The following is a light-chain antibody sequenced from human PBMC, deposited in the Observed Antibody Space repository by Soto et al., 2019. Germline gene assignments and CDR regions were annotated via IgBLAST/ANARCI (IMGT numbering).Light chain of an antibody. CDR2: DAA. Sequence: EIVLTQSPATLYLSPGERATLSCRSSQSVSSYLAWYQQRPGQAPRLLIYDAANRATGIPARFSGSGSGTDFNLTISSLEPEDFAVYYCQQRTNWPPLTFGGGTNVEI. J-gene: IGKJ4*01. CDR1: QSVSSY. CDR3: QQRTNWPPLT. V-gene: IGKV3-11*01.